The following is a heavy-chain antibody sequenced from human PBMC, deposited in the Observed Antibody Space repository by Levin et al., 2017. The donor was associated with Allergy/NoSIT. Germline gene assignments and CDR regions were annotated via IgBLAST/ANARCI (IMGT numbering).Heavy chain of an antibody. CDR1: GFIFSNYA. Sequence: GGSLRLSCAASGFIFSNYAMSWVRQAPGKGLEWVSGITGSGDNTNYADPVKGRFTISRDNSKNTLFLQLNSLRAEDTALYYCTKGGHYGDYQMGWGQGTLVTVS. V-gene: IGHV3-23*01. CDR2: ITGSGDNT. D-gene: IGHD4-17*01. CDR3: TKGGHYGDYQMG. J-gene: IGHJ1*01.